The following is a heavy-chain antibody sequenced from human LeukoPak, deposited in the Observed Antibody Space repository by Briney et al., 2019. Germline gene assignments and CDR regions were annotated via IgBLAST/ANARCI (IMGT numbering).Heavy chain of an antibody. CDR2: IYHSGST. CDR1: GGSIIGHW. D-gene: IGHD1-26*01. Sequence: PSETLSLTCTVSGGSIIGHWWSWIRQPPGKGLEWIGSIYHSGSTYYNPSLKSRVTISVDTSKNQFSLKLSSVTAADTAVYYCARSTHSGSYSVYFDYWGQGTLVTVSS. CDR3: ARSTHSGSYSVYFDY. J-gene: IGHJ4*02. V-gene: IGHV4-38-2*02.